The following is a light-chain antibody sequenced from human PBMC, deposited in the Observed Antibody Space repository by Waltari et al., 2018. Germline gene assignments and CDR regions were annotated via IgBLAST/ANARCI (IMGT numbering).Light chain of an antibody. CDR2: GIS. CDR3: QHYSNLPLT. V-gene: IGKV3-20*01. J-gene: IGKJ4*01. Sequence: FTAMQSVRTDLAWYQQKPGQAPRLLIVGISRSATNSPDRFSGSGSETDFTLTISRLEPEDFAVYYCQHYSNLPLTFGGGTKVEIK. CDR1: QSVRTD.